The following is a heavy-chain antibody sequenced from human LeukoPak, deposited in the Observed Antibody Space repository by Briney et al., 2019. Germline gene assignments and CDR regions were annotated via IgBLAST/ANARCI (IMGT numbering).Heavy chain of an antibody. CDR1: GFSISTYW. CDR2: ISGSGGST. V-gene: IGHV3-23*01. Sequence: GGSLRLSCVASGFSISTYWMHWVRQAPGKGLEWVSAISGSGGSTYYADSVKGRFTISRDNSKNTLYLQMNSLRAEDTAVYYCAKDLAIAVAGNGYFDYWGQGTLVTVSS. J-gene: IGHJ4*02. CDR3: AKDLAIAVAGNGYFDY. D-gene: IGHD6-19*01.